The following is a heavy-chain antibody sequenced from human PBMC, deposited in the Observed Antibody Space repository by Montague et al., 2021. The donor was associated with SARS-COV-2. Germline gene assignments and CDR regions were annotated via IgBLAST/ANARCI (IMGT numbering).Heavy chain of an antibody. CDR3: SKEFGSGSINPTY. J-gene: IGHJ4*02. D-gene: IGHD3-10*01. Sequence: SETLSLTCTVSGDSIKNYFWSWIWQHTGKGLEWIGYIYYYGNTNYNSSLKSRATISIDTSRNMFSLQLRSVTTADKAVYFCSKEFGSGSINPTYWGQGVLVTVSS. V-gene: IGHV4-59*01. CDR1: GDSIKNYF. CDR2: IYYYGNT.